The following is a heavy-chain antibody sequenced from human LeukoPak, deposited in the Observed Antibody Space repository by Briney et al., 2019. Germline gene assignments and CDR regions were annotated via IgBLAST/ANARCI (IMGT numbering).Heavy chain of an antibody. J-gene: IGHJ4*02. D-gene: IGHD3-22*01. CDR3: ARQSGEAENYYDSSGYPYFYFDY. CDR1: GVSISSSSYY. CDR2: IYYSGST. V-gene: IGHV4-39*01. Sequence: KPSETLSLTCAVSGVSISSSSYYWGWIRQPPGKGLEWIGTIYYSGSTYYNPSLKSRVTISVDTSKNQFSLKLSSVTAADAAVYYCARQSGEAENYYDSSGYPYFYFDYWGQGSLVTVSS.